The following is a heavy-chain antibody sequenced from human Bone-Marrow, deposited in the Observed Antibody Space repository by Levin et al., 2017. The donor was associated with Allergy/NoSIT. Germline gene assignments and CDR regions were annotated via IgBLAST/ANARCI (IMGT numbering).Heavy chain of an antibody. CDR3: AKVRLPDIVLVPDPMGGGMDV. D-gene: IGHD2-2*01. V-gene: IGHV3-23*01. J-gene: IGHJ6*02. CDR1: GFTFSSYA. Sequence: GGSLRLSCAASGFTFSSYAMSWVRQAPGKGLEWVSAISGSGGSTYYADSVKGRFTISRDNSKNTLYLQMNSLRAEDTAVYYCAKVRLPDIVLVPDPMGGGMDVWGQGTTVTVSS. CDR2: ISGSGGST.